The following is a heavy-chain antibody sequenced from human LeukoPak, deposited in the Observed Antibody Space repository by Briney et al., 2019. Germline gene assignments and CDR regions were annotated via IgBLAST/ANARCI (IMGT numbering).Heavy chain of an antibody. CDR2: NYYSGST. V-gene: IGHV4-30-4*08. J-gene: IGHJ4*02. CDR1: GGSISSGDYY. Sequence: PSETLSLTCTVSGGSISSGDYYWSWIRQPTGKGLEFIGDNYYSGSTYYNPSLNSRVTISLDTTKNQFLLSLSSVTAAETAVYYCARGYYFDYWGQGTLVTVSS. CDR3: ARGYYFDY.